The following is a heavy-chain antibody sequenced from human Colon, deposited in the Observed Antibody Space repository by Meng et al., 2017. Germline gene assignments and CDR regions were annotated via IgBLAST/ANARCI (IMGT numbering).Heavy chain of an antibody. D-gene: IGHD5-18*01. J-gene: IGHJ4*02. CDR2: TYYRSKWYN. Sequence: QVQLQQSGPGLVKPSQTLSLTCVISVDIVSSNTAAWNWIRQSPSRGLEWLGRTYYRSKWYNEYAVSVKSRMTFNADTSKNQVSLQVNSVTPEDTAVYYCARDHGYSYGLPLDYWGQGILVTVSS. CDR1: VDIVSSNTAA. CDR3: ARDHGYSYGLPLDY. V-gene: IGHV6-1*01.